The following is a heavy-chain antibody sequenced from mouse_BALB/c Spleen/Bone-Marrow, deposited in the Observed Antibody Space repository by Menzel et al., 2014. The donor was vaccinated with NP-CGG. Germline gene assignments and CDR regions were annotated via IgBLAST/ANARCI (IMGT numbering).Heavy chain of an antibody. CDR3: AISIEYRPLVY. J-gene: IGHJ3*01. CDR1: GYSFTGCN. CDR2: IDPYYGGI. Sequence: EVQLQESGPELEKPGASVKTSCKASGYSFTGCNMNWVKQNNGKSLEWIGNIDPYYGGISYNQKFKGKATLTVDKSSNTAYMQLKSLTSEDSAIYYCAISIEYRPLVYWGQGTLVTVSA. D-gene: IGHD2-14*01. V-gene: IGHV1-39*01.